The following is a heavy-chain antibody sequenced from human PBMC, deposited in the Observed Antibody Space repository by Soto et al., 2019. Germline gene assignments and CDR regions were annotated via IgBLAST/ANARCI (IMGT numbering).Heavy chain of an antibody. D-gene: IGHD1-1*01. CDR1: GYSFTSYW. Sequence: GESLKISCKGSGYSFTSYWIGWVRQMPGKGLEWMGIVYPGDSDTRYSPSFQGQVTISADKSISTAYLQWSSLKASDTAMYYCARWGDSNDGNYYGMDVWGQGTTVTVSS. CDR3: ARWGDSNDGNYYGMDV. CDR2: VYPGDSDT. V-gene: IGHV5-51*01. J-gene: IGHJ6*02.